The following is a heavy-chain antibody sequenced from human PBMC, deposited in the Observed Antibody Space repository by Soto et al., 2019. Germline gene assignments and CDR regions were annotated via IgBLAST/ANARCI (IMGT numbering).Heavy chain of an antibody. CDR1: GGSFSGYY. CDR2: INHSGST. J-gene: IGHJ6*02. D-gene: IGHD5-18*01. V-gene: IGHV4-34*01. Sequence: SETLSLTCAVYGGSFSGYYWSWIRQPPGKGLEWIGEINHSGSTNYNPSLKSRVTISVDTSKNQFSLELSSVTAADTAVYYCAVRGVQLWYYGMDVWGQGTTVT. CDR3: AVRGVQLWYYGMDV.